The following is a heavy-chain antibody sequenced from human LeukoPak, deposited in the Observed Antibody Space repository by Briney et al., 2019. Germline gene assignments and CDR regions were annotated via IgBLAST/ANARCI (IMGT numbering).Heavy chain of an antibody. D-gene: IGHD3-16*01. CDR2: INPNSGGT. Sequence: WASVKVSCKASGYTFTGYYMHWVRQAPGQGLEWMGWINPNSGGTNYAQKFQGRVTMTRDTSISTAYMELGRLRSDDTAVYYCASSYDYVWGSHDYWGQGTLVTVSS. CDR1: GYTFTGYY. J-gene: IGHJ4*02. V-gene: IGHV1-2*02. CDR3: ASSYDYVWGSHDY.